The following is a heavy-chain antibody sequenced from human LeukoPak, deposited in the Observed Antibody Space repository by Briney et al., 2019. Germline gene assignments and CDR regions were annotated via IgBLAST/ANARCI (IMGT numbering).Heavy chain of an antibody. CDR1: GFTFDDCA. D-gene: IGHD6-13*01. Sequence: GGSLRLSCAASGFTFDDCAMHWVRQAPGKGLEWVSGISWNSSSIDYTDSVKGRFTISRDNAKNSLFLQMNSLRAEDTALYYCAKEGARLGIAVSGPFDYWGQGTLVTVSS. CDR3: AKEGARLGIAVSGPFDY. CDR2: ISWNSSSI. J-gene: IGHJ4*02. V-gene: IGHV3-9*01.